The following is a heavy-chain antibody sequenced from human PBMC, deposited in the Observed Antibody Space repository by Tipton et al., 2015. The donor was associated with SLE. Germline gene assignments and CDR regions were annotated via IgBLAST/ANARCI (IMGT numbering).Heavy chain of an antibody. CDR3: ATSGSSGEYFQH. V-gene: IGHV4-59*12. D-gene: IGHD6-25*01. Sequence: TLSLTCTVSGGSISSYYWSWIRQHPGKGLEWIGYIYYSGSTYYNPSLKSRVTISVDTSKNQFSLKLSSVTAADTAVYYCATSGSSGEYFQHWGQGTLVTVSS. CDR1: GGSISSYY. J-gene: IGHJ1*01. CDR2: IYYSGST.